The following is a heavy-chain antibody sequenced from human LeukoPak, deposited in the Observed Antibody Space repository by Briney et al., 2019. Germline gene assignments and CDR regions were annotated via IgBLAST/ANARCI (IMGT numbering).Heavy chain of an antibody. CDR1: GYTFTSYG. CDR2: ISAYNGNT. CDR3: ARAGQVSAFDI. V-gene: IGHV1-18*01. Sequence: GASVKVSCKASGYTFTSYGISWVRQAPGQGLEWMGWISAYNGNTNYAQKLQGRVTMTTDTSTSTAHMELSSLRSDDTAVYYCARAGQVSAFDIWGQGTMVTVSS. J-gene: IGHJ3*02.